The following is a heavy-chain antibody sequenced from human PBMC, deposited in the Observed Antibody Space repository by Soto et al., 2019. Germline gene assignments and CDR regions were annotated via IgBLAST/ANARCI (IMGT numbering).Heavy chain of an antibody. CDR1: GGSFSTYT. D-gene: IGHD2-2*01. J-gene: IGHJ4*02. Sequence: QVQLVQSGAEVKKPWSSVKVSCRTSGGSFSTYTISWVRQAPGQGLEWLGRIIPILDITNYAQNFQGRVTITAAKSTSTSYMELSNLRSEDTAVYYCLVVLIALGCHWGQGTRVTGSS. CDR3: LVVLIALGCH. V-gene: IGHV1-69*02. CDR2: IIPILDIT.